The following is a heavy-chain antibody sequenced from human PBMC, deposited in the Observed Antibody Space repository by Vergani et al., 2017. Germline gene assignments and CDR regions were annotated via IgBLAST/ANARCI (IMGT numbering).Heavy chain of an antibody. V-gene: IGHV7-4-1*02. D-gene: IGHD3-3*01. CDR2: INTNTGNP. CDR1: GYTFTSYA. Sequence: QVQLVQSGSELKKPGASVKVSCKASGYTFTSYAMNWVRQAPGQGLEWMGWINTNTGNPTYAQGFTGRCSFSLDTSVGTAYLQISSLKAEDTAVYYCARGDFWSGYYGYWGQGTLVTVSS. CDR3: ARGDFWSGYYGY. J-gene: IGHJ4*02.